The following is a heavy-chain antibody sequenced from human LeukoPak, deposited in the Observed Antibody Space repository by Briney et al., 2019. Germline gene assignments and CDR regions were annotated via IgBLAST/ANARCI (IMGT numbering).Heavy chain of an antibody. CDR2: TSYDGIHK. CDR1: GFTFSRSA. J-gene: IGHJ4*02. Sequence: PGGSLRLSCADSGFTFSRSAMHWVRQAPGKGLEWVAVTSYDGIHKYYADSVKGRFTISRDNSKSTLYLQMNSLRVEDTAVYYCARDNIAGSGSSDWGRGTLVTVSS. CDR3: ARDNIAGSGSSD. V-gene: IGHV3-30-3*01. D-gene: IGHD3-10*01.